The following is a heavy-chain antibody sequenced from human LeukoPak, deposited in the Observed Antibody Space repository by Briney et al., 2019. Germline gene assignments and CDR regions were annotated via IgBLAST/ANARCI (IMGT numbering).Heavy chain of an antibody. J-gene: IGHJ3*02. CDR2: ISTDGSNR. CDR1: GYAFSSYA. CDR3: ARVQSGSDAFDI. V-gene: IGHV3-30-3*01. Sequence: GRSLRPSCAASGYAFSSYAMHWVRQAPGKGPEWVAAISTDGSNRFYADSVKGRFTFSRDNSKNTLYLQMNSLRVEDTATYYCARVQSGSDAFDIWGQGRMVTVSS.